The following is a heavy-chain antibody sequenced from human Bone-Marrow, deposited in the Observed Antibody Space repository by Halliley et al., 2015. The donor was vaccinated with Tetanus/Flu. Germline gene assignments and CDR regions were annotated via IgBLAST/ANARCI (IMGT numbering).Heavy chain of an antibody. Sequence: SGLTFSSFGMHWVRQPPGKGLEWVAVIWYDGSKKYYTDSVKGRFIISRDNSRNTLYLQMNSLRVDDTAVYFCAADGGTENDYWGQGTLVTVSS. CDR3: AADGGTENDY. J-gene: IGHJ4*02. V-gene: IGHV3-33*01. D-gene: IGHD4-17*01. CDR2: IWYDGSKK. CDR1: GLTFSSFG.